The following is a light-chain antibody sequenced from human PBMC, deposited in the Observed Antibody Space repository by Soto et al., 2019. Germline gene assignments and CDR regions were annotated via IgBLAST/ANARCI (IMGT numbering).Light chain of an antibody. CDR1: SSDLAIYNY. CDR3: TSYTASRNYV. J-gene: IGLJ1*01. CDR2: QIT. Sequence: QSVITQPASGSGSPGQSVTISCTGTSSDLAIYNYVSWYQQQPGKTPKLMIYQITNRPSGVSNRFSGFRSGNTASLTISGLQAEEEADYYCTSYTASRNYVFGNGTKVTV. V-gene: IGLV2-14*01.